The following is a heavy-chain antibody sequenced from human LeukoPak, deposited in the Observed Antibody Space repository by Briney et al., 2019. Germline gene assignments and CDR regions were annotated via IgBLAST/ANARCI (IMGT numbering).Heavy chain of an antibody. D-gene: IGHD4-11*01. J-gene: IGHJ6*02. V-gene: IGHV1-2*02. CDR1: GYTFTEYY. CDR2: INPNSGGA. Sequence: ASVKVSCKASGYTFTEYYMHWVRQAPGQGLEWMGWINPNSGGANYAENFQGRVTMTRDTSTSTVYMELSSLRSEDTAVYYCASPNPDTTVPPARPTSYYYYYGMDVWGQGTTVTVSS. CDR3: ASPNPDTTVPPARPTSYYYYYGMDV.